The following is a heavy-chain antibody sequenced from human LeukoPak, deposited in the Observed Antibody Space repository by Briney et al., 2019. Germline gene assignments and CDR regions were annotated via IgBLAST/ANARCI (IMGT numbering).Heavy chain of an antibody. V-gene: IGHV3-23*01. Sequence: GRSLRLSCAASGFTFSRFAMSWVRQAPGKGLEWVSGFSGSGGSTYYADSVKGRFTISRDNSKNTLYLQMNSLRVEDTAVYYCAKAGMTRFDYWGQGIMVTVSS. D-gene: IGHD1-20*01. CDR1: GFTFSRFA. CDR3: AKAGMTRFDY. CDR2: FSGSGGST. J-gene: IGHJ4*02.